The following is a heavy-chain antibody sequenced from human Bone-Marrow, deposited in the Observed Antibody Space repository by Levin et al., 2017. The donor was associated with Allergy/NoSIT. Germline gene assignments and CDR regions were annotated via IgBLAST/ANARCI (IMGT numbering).Heavy chain of an antibody. CDR2: IRSKAYGGTT. V-gene: IGHV3-49*03. J-gene: IGHJ4*02. D-gene: IGHD4-17*01. CDR1: GFTFGDYA. Sequence: GGSLRLSCTASGFTFGDYAMSWFRQAPGKGLEWVGFIRSKAYGGTTEYAASVKGRFTISRDDSKSIAYLQMNSLKTEDTAVYYCTRDKGYGDYLYFDYWGQGTLVTVSS. CDR3: TRDKGYGDYLYFDY.